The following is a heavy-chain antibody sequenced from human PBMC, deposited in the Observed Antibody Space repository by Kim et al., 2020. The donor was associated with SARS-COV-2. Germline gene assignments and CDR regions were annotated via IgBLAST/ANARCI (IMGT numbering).Heavy chain of an antibody. CDR2: INPRGDDS. D-gene: IGHD6-13*01. V-gene: IGHV1-46*01. J-gene: IGHJ4*02. CDR1: GYIFSDYY. Sequence: ASVKVSCKTSGYIFSDYYMHWLRQAPGQGLEWMGIINPRGDDSTYAQKFQGRLTMTRDPSASTLYMRLTSLTSDDTAVYYWVRGSSWYYLDSWGQGTLVTVSS. CDR3: VRGSSWYYLDS.